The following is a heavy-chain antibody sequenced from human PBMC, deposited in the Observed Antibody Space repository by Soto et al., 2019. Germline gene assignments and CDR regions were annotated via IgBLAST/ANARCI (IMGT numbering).Heavy chain of an antibody. CDR2: IYPGDSDT. V-gene: IGHV5-51*01. J-gene: IGHJ6*02. Sequence: GESLKISCKGSGYSFTSYWIGWVRQMPGKGLEWMGIIYPGDSDTRYSPSFQGQVTISADKSISTAYLQWSSLKASDTAMYYCARAKGELLRDYYYYGMDVWGQGSTVTVSS. D-gene: IGHD1-26*01. CDR3: ARAKGELLRDYYYYGMDV. CDR1: GYSFTSYW.